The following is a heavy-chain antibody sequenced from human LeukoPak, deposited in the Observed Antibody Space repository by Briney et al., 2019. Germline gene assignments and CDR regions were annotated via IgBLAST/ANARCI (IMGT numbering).Heavy chain of an antibody. J-gene: IGHJ4*02. CDR1: GGSISSGGYY. CDR3: AREYSYSNWGRSYFDY. CDR2: IYYSGST. V-gene: IGHV4-61*08. D-gene: IGHD7-27*01. Sequence: SETLSLTCTVSGGSISSGGYYWSWIRQHPGKGLEWIGYIYYSGSTYYNPSLKSRVTISVDTSKNQFSLKLSSVTAADTAGYYCAREYSYSNWGRSYFDYWGQGTLVTVSS.